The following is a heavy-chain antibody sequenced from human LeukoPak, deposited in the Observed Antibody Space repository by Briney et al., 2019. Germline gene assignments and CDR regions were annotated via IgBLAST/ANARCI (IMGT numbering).Heavy chain of an antibody. Sequence: KPGGSLRLACAASGFTFSRYSVHWVRQAPGKWLEWVSSSSRDSSSINYADSVKGRFTISRDNAKKSLYMKMNSLRAEDTAVYYCARLGDDFWSGYGGWFDPWGQGTLVTVSS. D-gene: IGHD3-3*01. V-gene: IGHV3-21*01. CDR3: ARLGDDFWSGYGGWFDP. J-gene: IGHJ5*02. CDR2: SSRDSSSI. CDR1: GFTFSRYS.